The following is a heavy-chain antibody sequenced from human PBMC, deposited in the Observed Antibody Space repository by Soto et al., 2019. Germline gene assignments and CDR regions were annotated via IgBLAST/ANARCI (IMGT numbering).Heavy chain of an antibody. Sequence: SETLSLTCTVSGGSISSYYWSWIRQPPGKGLEWIGYIYYSGSTNYNPSLKSRVTISVDTSKNQFSLKLSSVTAADTAVYYCARYNWNHILVGKNAFDIWGQGTMVTVSS. V-gene: IGHV4-59*08. J-gene: IGHJ3*02. CDR1: GGSISSYY. CDR3: ARYNWNHILVGKNAFDI. D-gene: IGHD1-20*01. CDR2: IYYSGST.